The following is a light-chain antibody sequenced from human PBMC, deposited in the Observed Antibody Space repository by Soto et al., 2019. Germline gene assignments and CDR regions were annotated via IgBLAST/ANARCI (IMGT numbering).Light chain of an antibody. V-gene: IGLV2-14*01. CDR3: RSYTTSAPYV. CDR2: EVT. J-gene: IGLJ1*01. CDR1: SSDVGAYNF. Sequence: QSVLTQPASVSGSPGQSITISCTGTSSDVGAYNFVSWYQHHPGRAPKLIIYEVTIRPSGVSNRFSGSKSGNTASLTISGLQAEDEADYYCRSYTTSAPYVFGSGTKVTVL.